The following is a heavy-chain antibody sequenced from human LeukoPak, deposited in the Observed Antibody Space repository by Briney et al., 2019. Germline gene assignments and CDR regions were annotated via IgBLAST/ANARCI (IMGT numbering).Heavy chain of an antibody. D-gene: IGHD4-11*01. J-gene: IGHJ4*02. Sequence: ASVKVSCKASGYTFTSYGISWVRQAPGQGLEWMGWISTYNGNTNYAQKLQGRVTMTTDTSTTTAYMELRSLTSDDTTVYYCARDPTTQTFDYWGQGTLVTVSS. CDR3: ARDPTTQTFDY. CDR1: GYTFTSYG. V-gene: IGHV1-18*01. CDR2: ISTYNGNT.